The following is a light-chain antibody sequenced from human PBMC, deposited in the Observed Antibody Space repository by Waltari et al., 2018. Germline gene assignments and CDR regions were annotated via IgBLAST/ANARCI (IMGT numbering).Light chain of an antibody. CDR1: SSDLGASKS. V-gene: IGLV2-11*01. CDR3: CSYAGSYTVL. CDR2: DFP. J-gene: IGLJ2*01. Sequence: QSALTHPRSVSGSPGQSVTISCTGTSSDLGASKSASWSHPYPGQAPTLMIYDFPKRPSGVPDRFSGSKSGNTASLTISGLQAEDEADYYCCSYAGSYTVLFGGGTKLTVL.